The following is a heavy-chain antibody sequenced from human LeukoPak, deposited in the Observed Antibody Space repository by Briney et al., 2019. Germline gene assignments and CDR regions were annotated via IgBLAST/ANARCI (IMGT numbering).Heavy chain of an antibody. CDR1: GGSISSSSYY. CDR2: IYYSGST. V-gene: IGHV4-39*07. J-gene: IGHJ5*02. Sequence: PSETLSLTCTVSGGSISSSSYYWGWIRQPPGKGLEWIGSIYYSGSTYYNPSLKSRVTISVDTSKNQFSLKLSSVTAADTAVYYCARVRRTLIAAAGTGGWFDPWGQGTLVTASS. CDR3: ARVRRTLIAAAGTGGWFDP. D-gene: IGHD6-13*01.